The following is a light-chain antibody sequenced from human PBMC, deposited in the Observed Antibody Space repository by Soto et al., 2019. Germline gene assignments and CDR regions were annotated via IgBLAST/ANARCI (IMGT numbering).Light chain of an antibody. CDR3: QKYNSAPRRFT. CDR1: QGISNY. V-gene: IGKV1-27*01. CDR2: AAS. Sequence: DIQMTQSPSSLSASVGDRVTINCRASQGISNYLAWYQQKPGKVPKLLIYAASTLQSGVTSRFSGSGSGTDFTLTISSLQPEDVATYYCQKYNSAPRRFTFGPGNKVDIK. J-gene: IGKJ3*01.